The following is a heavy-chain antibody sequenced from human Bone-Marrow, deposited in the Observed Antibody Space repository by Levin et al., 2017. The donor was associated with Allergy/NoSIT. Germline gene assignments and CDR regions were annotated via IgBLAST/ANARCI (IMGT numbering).Heavy chain of an antibody. J-gene: IGHJ4*02. D-gene: IGHD1-26*01. V-gene: IGHV4-59*01. CDR1: GGSISSYY. Sequence: SETLSLTCTVSGGSISSYYWSWIRQPPGKGLEWIGYIYYSGSTNYNPSLTSRVTISVDTSKNQFSLKLSSVTAADTAVYYCARGESGSYYGVDYFDYWGQGTLVTVSS. CDR3: ARGESGSYYGVDYFDY. CDR2: IYYSGST.